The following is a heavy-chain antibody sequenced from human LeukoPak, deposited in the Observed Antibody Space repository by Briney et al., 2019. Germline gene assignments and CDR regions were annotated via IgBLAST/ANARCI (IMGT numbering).Heavy chain of an antibody. Sequence: PSETLSLTCTVSAGSISSYYWSWIRQPPGKGLELIGYISYSGSTNYIPSLKSRVTMSLDTSKNQFSLNLSSVTAADTAVYYCARRETGTSLDYWGQGTLVTVSS. J-gene: IGHJ4*02. CDR3: ARRETGTSLDY. CDR1: AGSISSYY. V-gene: IGHV4-59*08. CDR2: ISYSGST. D-gene: IGHD1-7*01.